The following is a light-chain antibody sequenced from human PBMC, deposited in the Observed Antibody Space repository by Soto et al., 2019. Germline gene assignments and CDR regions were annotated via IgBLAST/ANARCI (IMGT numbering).Light chain of an antibody. CDR2: GAS. CDR1: QSVSSY. J-gene: IGKJ2*01. CDR3: QQYASPYT. Sequence: EIVLTQSPATLSLSPGERATLSCRASQSVSSYLAWYQQKPGQAPRLLIYGASSRATGIPDRFSASGSGTDFTLTISRLEPEDFAVYYCQQYASPYTFGQGTKLEIK. V-gene: IGKV3-20*01.